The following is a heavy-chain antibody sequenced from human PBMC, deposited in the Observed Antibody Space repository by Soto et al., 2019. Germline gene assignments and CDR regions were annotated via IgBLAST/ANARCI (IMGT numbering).Heavy chain of an antibody. CDR2: IGPDSGAT. V-gene: IGHV1-2*02. CDR1: GYTFTGHY. CDR3: GRGRSGQIVVFY. J-gene: IGHJ4*02. D-gene: IGHD1-26*01. Sequence: ASVKVSCKASGYTFTGHYIHWVRQAPEQGPEWMGEIGPDSGATRYAQKFQGRVTMTRDMSITTVYTELNNLSPDDTAVYYCGRGRSGQIVVFYWGQGTPVTVSS.